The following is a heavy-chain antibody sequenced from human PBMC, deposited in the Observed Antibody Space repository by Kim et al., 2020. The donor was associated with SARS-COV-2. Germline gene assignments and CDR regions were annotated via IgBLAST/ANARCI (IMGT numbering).Heavy chain of an antibody. J-gene: IGHJ3*02. CDR3: ARVSGSGSYYNHDAFAI. V-gene: IGHV3-21*01. CDR2: ISSSSSYI. CDR1: GFTFSSYS. Sequence: GGSLRLSCAASGFTFSSYSMNWVRQAPGKGLEWVSSISSSSSYIYYADSVKGRFTISRDNAKNSLYLQMNSLRAEDTAVYYCARVSGSGSYYNHDAFAIWGRGTMVTVSS. D-gene: IGHD3-10*01.